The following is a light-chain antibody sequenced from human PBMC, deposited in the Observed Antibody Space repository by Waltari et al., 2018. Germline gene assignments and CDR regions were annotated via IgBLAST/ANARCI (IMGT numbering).Light chain of an antibody. J-gene: IGKJ3*01. CDR3: QYYGDSPFT. CDR1: QSFGNNE. V-gene: IGKV3-20*01. Sequence: CRASQSFGNNELAWYQQKPGQAPRLLMYGASSRATGIPDRFSGSGSGTDFTLTISRLEPEDFAVYFCQYYGDSPFTFGPGTKVDLK. CDR2: GAS.